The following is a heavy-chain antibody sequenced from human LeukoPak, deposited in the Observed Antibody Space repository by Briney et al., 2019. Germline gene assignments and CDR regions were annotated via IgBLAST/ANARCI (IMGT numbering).Heavy chain of an antibody. CDR3: VNRYDKSGYDFDY. V-gene: IGHV3-23*01. Sequence: GGSLRLSCAASGFSFSGYSMSWVRQAPGRGLEWVSAIKSGGGTYYADSVKGRFTISRDNSKNTVYLEMNSLRGEDTAIYYCVNRYDKSGYDFDYWGQGTLVTVSS. CDR2: IKSGGGT. J-gene: IGHJ4*02. CDR1: GFSFSGYS. D-gene: IGHD3-22*01.